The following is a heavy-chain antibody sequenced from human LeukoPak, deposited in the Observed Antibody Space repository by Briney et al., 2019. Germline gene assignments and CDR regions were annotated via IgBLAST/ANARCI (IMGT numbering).Heavy chain of an antibody. Sequence: PGGSLRLSCAASGFTFSSYAMSWVRQAPGKGLEWVSVIYSGGNTYYADSVKGRFTISRDSSKNTLYLQMNSLRAEDTAVYYCARDFPGIAVAGTRPLDYWGQGTLVTVSS. J-gene: IGHJ4*02. D-gene: IGHD6-19*01. V-gene: IGHV3-53*01. CDR2: IYSGGNT. CDR1: GFTFSSYA. CDR3: ARDFPGIAVAGTRPLDY.